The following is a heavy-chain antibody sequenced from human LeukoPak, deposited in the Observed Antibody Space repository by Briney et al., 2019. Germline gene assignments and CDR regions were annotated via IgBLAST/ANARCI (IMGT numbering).Heavy chain of an antibody. J-gene: IGHJ4*02. Sequence: SETLSLTCAVYGGSFSGYYWSWIRQPPGKGLEWIGEINHSGSTNYNPSLKSRVTISVDTSKNQFSLKLSSVTAADTAVYYCARGLKGFGEYTAYWGQGTLVTVSS. CDR3: ARGLKGFGEYTAY. D-gene: IGHD3-10*01. CDR2: INHSGST. CDR1: GGSFSGYY. V-gene: IGHV4-34*01.